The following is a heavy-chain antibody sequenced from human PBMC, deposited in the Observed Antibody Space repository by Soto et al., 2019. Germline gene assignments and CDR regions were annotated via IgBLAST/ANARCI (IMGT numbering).Heavy chain of an antibody. V-gene: IGHV4-31*03. D-gene: IGHD3-22*01. CDR3: AREYYYDSSKAFDI. Sequence: PSETLSLTCTVSGGSISSGGYYWSWIRRHPGKGLEWIGYIYDSENTDCNPSLKSRATITVDTSKNRFSLKLSSVTAADTAVYYCAREYYYDSSKAFDIWGQGTMVTVSS. J-gene: IGHJ3*02. CDR1: GGSISSGGYY. CDR2: IYDSENT.